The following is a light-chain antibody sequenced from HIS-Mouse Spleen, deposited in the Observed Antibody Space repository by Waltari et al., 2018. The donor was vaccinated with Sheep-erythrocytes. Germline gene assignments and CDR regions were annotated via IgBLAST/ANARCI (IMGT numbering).Light chain of an antibody. J-gene: IGLJ3*02. CDR1: SSDVGRYNL. Sequence: QSALTQPASVSGSPGQSITISCTGTSSDVGRYNLVSWYQQPPGKAPQLLIYEGSKRPSGVSNRFSGSKSGNTASLTISGLQAEDEADYYCCSYAGSSTPWVFGGGTKLTVL. V-gene: IGLV2-23*01. CDR3: CSYAGSSTPWV. CDR2: EGS.